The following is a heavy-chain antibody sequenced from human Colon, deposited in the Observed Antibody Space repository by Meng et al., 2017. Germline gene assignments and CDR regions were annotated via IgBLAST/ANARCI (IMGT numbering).Heavy chain of an antibody. V-gene: IGHV3-66*02. CDR3: ARAALEMATLSACDM. Sequence: GAFLKTFCSASGFTVSSNYMSWVRQAPGKGLEWFSVIYRGGSTYYAYSVKGRFTISRDNSKNTLYLQRNSRRAEDTTVYYCARAALEMATLSACDMWSQGAKVTVSS. D-gene: IGHD5-24*01. CDR1: GFTVSSNY. J-gene: IGHJ3*02. CDR2: IYRGGST.